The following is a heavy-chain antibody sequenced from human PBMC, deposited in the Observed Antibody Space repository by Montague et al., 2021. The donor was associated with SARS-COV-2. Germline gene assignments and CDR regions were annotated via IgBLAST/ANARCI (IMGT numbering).Heavy chain of an antibody. J-gene: IGHJ5*02. D-gene: IGHD3-16*01. V-gene: IGHV4-39*01. Sequence: SETLSLTCTVSGDPMNSNSDYWAWIRQPPGKGLEWIGTMYDSGSNYYNPTLKSRASIFVDTSSNQFFLQLNSVTAADTAVYYCVRRARLHLGELPPIDPWGQGTLVTVSS. CDR3: VRRARLHLGELPPIDP. CDR1: GDPMNSNSDY. CDR2: MYDSGSN.